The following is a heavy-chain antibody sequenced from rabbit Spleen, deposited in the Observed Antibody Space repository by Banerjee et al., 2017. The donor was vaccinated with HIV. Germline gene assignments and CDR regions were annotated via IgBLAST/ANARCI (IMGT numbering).Heavy chain of an antibody. CDR3: ARDGAGGSYFAL. Sequence: QQQLVESGGGLVKPGASLTLTCTASGFSFSNKVIMCWVRQAPGKGLEWIACTNTRSGDTVHATWAKGRFTISKASWTTVTLQMTSLTAADTATYFCARDGAGGSYFALWGQGTLVTVS. J-gene: IGHJ3*01. CDR1: GFSFSNKVI. V-gene: IGHV1S45*01. CDR2: TNTRSGDT. D-gene: IGHD8-1*01.